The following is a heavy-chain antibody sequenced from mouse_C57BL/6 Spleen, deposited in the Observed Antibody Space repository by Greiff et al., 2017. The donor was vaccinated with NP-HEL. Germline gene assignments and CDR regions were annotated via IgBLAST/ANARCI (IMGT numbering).Heavy chain of an antibody. CDR2: INPNNGGT. J-gene: IGHJ3*01. V-gene: IGHV1-18*01. Sequence: VQLKESGPELVKPGASVKIPCKASGYTFTDYNMGWVKQSHGKSLEWIGDINPNNGGTIYNQKFKGKATLTVDKSSSTAYMELRSLTSEDTAVYYCARGGGYDPWFAYWGQGTLVTVSA. CDR3: ARGGGYDPWFAY. CDR1: GYTFTDYN. D-gene: IGHD2-2*01.